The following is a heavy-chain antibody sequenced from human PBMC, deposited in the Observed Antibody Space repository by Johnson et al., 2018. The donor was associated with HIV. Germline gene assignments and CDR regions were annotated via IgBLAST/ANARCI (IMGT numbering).Heavy chain of an antibody. D-gene: IGHD3-22*01. V-gene: IGHV3-30*04. J-gene: IGHJ3*02. CDR2: ISYDGSNK. Sequence: QVLLVESGGGVVQPGRSLRLSCAASGFTFSSYAMHWVRQAPGKGLEWVAVISYDGSNKYYADSVKGRFTISRDNSKNTLYLQMNSLRAEETAVYYCARSNSISMIVLVTGGAFDIWGQGTMVTVSS. CDR1: GFTFSSYA. CDR3: ARSNSISMIVLVTGGAFDI.